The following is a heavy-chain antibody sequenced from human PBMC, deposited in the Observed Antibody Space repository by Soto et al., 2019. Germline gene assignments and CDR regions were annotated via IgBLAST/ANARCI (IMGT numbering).Heavy chain of an antibody. J-gene: IGHJ4*02. D-gene: IGHD3-22*01. CDR3: ARDNRARYYDSSGYPYYFDY. V-gene: IGHV1-2*04. CDR2: INPNSGGT. CDR1: GYTFTGYY. Sequence: ASVKVSCKASGYTFTGYYMHWVRQAPGQGPEWMGWINPNSGGTNYAQKFQGWVTMTRDTSISTAYMELSRLRSDDTAVYYCARDNRARYYDSSGYPYYFDYWGQGTLVTVSS.